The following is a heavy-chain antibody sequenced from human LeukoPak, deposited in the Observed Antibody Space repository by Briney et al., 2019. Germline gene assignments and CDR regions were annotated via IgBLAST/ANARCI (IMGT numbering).Heavy chain of an antibody. CDR2: IRYDGSNK. D-gene: IGHD1-26*01. CDR3: AKDASPFLKWVY. CDR1: GFTFSSYG. J-gene: IGHJ4*02. Sequence: GGSLRLSCAASGFTFSSYGMHWVRQAPGKGLERVAFIRYDGSNKYYADSVKGRFTISRDNSKNTLYLQMNSLRAEDTAVYYCAKDASPFLKWVYWGQGTLVTVSS. V-gene: IGHV3-30*02.